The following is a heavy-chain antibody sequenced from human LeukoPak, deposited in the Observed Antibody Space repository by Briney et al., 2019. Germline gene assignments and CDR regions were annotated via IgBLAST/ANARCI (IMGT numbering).Heavy chain of an antibody. Sequence: PGGSLRLSCIASGFTLSNYPAMHWVRQAPGKGLEWVAAVSPDGNSKYYADSVKGRFTISRDLSKNALYLEVNSLRPEDTALYYCARGTYSSGRCDVFDIWGQGTMVTVSS. V-gene: IGHV3-30-3*01. CDR2: VSPDGNSK. D-gene: IGHD6-19*01. J-gene: IGHJ3*02. CDR1: GFTLSNYPA. CDR3: ARGTYSSGRCDVFDI.